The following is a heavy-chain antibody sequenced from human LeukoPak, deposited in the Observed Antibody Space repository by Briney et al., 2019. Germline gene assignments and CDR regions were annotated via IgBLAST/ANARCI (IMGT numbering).Heavy chain of an antibody. Sequence: SETLSLTCTVSGGSISSSSYYWGWIRPPPGKGLEWIVSIYYSGRPYYHPSPKSRVTISIDTSKNQSSLKLNSVTAADTAVYYCARESDAFDIWGQGTMVTVSS. CDR2: IYYSGRP. J-gene: IGHJ3*02. V-gene: IGHV4-39*07. CDR1: GGSISSSSYY. CDR3: ARESDAFDI.